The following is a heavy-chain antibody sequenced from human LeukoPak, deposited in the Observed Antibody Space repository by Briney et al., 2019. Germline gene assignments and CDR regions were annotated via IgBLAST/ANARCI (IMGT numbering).Heavy chain of an antibody. D-gene: IGHD1-26*01. CDR1: GFTFSSYS. CDR2: IGDNGHPT. Sequence: GGSLRLSCAASGFTFSSYSMNWVRQAPGKGLEWVSSIGDNGHPTFYADSVRGRFTISRDNSKNTLYLQMNSLRAEDTAVYYCAKGLSNPYFYFDYWGQGTLVTVSS. V-gene: IGHV3-23*01. J-gene: IGHJ4*02. CDR3: AKGLSNPYFYFDY.